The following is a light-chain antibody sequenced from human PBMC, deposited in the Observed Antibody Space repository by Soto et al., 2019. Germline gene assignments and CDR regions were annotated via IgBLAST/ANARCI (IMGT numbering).Light chain of an antibody. Sequence: QSVLTQPPSVSGSPGQSVAISCTGNSSDVGSYNRVSWYQQPPGAAPKLMIYEVSNRPSGVPDRFSGSKSGNTASLTISGLQAEDEADYYCNSYTGSSTYVFGTGTKLTVL. CDR1: SSDVGSYNR. CDR3: NSYTGSSTYV. CDR2: EVS. J-gene: IGLJ1*01. V-gene: IGLV2-18*02.